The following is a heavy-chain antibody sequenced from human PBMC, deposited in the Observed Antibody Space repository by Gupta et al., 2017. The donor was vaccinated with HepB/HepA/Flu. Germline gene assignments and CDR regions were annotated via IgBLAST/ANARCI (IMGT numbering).Heavy chain of an antibody. CDR3: TRDYDFDY. Sequence: QVQLVESGGGVVQPGRSLRLSCAASGFTFSNYGMHWVRQAPGKGLEWVAIILFDGNNKYYVDSVKGRFTISRDNSKNTLYLQMNSLRAEDTALYYCTRDYDFDYWGQGTLVTVSS. J-gene: IGHJ4*02. CDR2: ILFDGNNK. CDR1: GFTFSNYG. D-gene: IGHD3-3*01. V-gene: IGHV3-30*03.